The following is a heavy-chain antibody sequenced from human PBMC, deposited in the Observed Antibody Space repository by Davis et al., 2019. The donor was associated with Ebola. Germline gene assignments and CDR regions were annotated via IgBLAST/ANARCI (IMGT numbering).Heavy chain of an antibody. Sequence: GESLKISCKASGYSFSNYWIGWVRQMPGKGLEWMGIIYPGDSDTRYSPSFQGQVTISADKSISTAYLQWSSLKASDTAMYYCVRRCSGGSCHTKADAFDIWGQGTMVTVSS. CDR1: GYSFSNYW. CDR3: VRRCSGGSCHTKADAFDI. J-gene: IGHJ3*02. CDR2: IYPGDSDT. D-gene: IGHD2-15*01. V-gene: IGHV5-51*01.